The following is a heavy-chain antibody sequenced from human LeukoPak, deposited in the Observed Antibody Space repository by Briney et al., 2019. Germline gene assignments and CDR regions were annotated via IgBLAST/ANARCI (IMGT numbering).Heavy chain of an antibody. J-gene: IGHJ4*02. V-gene: IGHV3-11*01. CDR1: EFVFGDFY. CDR3: ARGGHEQGVQLWLLFDY. CDR2: ISSGGDTI. Sequence: GGSLRLSCAASEFVFGDFYMSWVRQAPGKGLEWISYISSGGDTIYYADSVKGRLTISRDNAKNSLYLQMNSLRAEDTAVYYCARGGHEQGVQLWLLFDYWGQGTLVTVSS. D-gene: IGHD5-18*01.